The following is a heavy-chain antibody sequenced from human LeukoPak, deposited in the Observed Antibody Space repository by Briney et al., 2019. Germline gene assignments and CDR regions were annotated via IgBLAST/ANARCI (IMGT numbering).Heavy chain of an antibody. V-gene: IGHV1-18*01. CDR1: GYTFTSYG. CDR2: ISAYNDNT. CDR3: ARWRGYCSGGSCPGFDY. Sequence: ASVKVSCKASGYTFTSYGISGGRQAPGQGLEGRGWISAYNDNTNCAQKLQGRVTMTTDTSTSTAYMELRSLRSDDTAGYYCARWRGYCSGGSCPGFDYWGQGTLVTVSS. D-gene: IGHD2-15*01. J-gene: IGHJ4*02.